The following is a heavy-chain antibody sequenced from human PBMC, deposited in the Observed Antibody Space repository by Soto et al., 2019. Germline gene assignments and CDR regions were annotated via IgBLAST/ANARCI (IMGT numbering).Heavy chain of an antibody. D-gene: IGHD5-18*01. CDR2: MSGSGDGT. Sequence: SGGSLSLSCAASGSTFSSFALNWVRQAPGKGLEWVSAMSGSGDGTDYADSVKGRFTISRDNSKNTLYLQMNSLRAEDTAVYYCAGPGYSSQDYWGQGALVTVSS. J-gene: IGHJ4*02. CDR1: GSTFSSFA. V-gene: IGHV3-23*01. CDR3: AGPGYSSQDY.